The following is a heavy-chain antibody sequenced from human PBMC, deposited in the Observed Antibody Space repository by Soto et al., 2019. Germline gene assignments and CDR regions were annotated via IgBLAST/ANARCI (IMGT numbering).Heavy chain of an antibody. CDR3: ARDGYSGRYRWQVYNWFDP. D-gene: IGHD1-26*01. V-gene: IGHV1-18*01. Sequence: QVQLVQSGAEVKKTGARVKVACKASGYTFTSYGISWVRQATGQGLEWMGWISAYNGNTNYAQKLQGRVTMTTDTSTSTAYMELRSLRSDDTAVYYCARDGYSGRYRWQVYNWFDPWSQGTLVTVSS. CDR1: GYTFTSYG. J-gene: IGHJ5*02. CDR2: ISAYNGNT.